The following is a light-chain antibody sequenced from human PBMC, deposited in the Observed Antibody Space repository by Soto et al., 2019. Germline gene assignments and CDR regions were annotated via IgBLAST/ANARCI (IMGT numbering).Light chain of an antibody. CDR1: NIGSKS. CDR3: QVWDGGSNHQV. Sequence: SYELTQPPSVSVAPGKTARITCGGNNIGSKSVHWYQQKPGQAPVVVIYYDSDRPSGIPERFSGSNSGNTATLTISRVEAGDEADYYCQVWDGGSNHQVFGTGTKLTVL. V-gene: IGLV3-21*04. CDR2: YDS. J-gene: IGLJ1*01.